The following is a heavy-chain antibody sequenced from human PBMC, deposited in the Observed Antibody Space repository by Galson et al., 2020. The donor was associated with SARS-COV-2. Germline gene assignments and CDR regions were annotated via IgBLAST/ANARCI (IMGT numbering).Heavy chain of an antibody. CDR3: AKMEGIAVAATPN. V-gene: IGHV3-23*01. J-gene: IGHJ4*02. CDR1: GFTFTSYA. D-gene: IGHD6-19*01. Sequence: GGSLRLSSAASGFTFTSYAMSCVRQAPGKGLEWVSRISGSGASTYYADSAKGRFTIPRENSKNTLYLQMNSLRAEDTAIYYFAKMEGIAVAATPNWGQGTLVTVSS. CDR2: ISGSGAST.